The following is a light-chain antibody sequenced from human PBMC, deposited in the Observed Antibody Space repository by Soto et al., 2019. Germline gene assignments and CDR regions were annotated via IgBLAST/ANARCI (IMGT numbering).Light chain of an antibody. CDR3: QHFNSFPPT. CDR1: QGISSA. V-gene: IGKV1-13*02. J-gene: IGKJ3*01. CDR2: DAS. Sequence: AIQLTQSPSYLSASVGDRVTITCRASQGISSALAWYQQKPGKAPKLLIYDASSLESGVPSRLSGSGSGTDFTLIISSLQSLVYSYCYYQHFNSFPPTLGSGINLDI.